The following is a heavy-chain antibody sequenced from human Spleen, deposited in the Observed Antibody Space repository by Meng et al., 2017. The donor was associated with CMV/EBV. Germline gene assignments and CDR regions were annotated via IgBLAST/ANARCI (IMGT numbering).Heavy chain of an antibody. CDR1: GFTFSNAW. CDR3: TTVVAVAGTYGFDI. D-gene: IGHD6-19*01. J-gene: IGHJ3*02. CDR2: IKSKTAGGTT. Sequence: GESLKISCAASGFTFSNAWMSWVRQVPGKGLEWVGRIKSKTAGGTTDYAAPVKGRLTISRDDSKNTLYLQMNSLKTEDTAVYYCTTVVAVAGTYGFDIWGQGTMVTVSS. V-gene: IGHV3-15*01.